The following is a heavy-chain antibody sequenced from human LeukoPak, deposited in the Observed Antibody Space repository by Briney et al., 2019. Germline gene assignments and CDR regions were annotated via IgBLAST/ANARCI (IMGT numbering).Heavy chain of an antibody. V-gene: IGHV3-23*01. Sequence: GESLRLSCAASGFTFSSYAMSWVRQAPGKGLEWVSAISGSGGSTYYADSVKGRFTISRDNSKNTLYLQMNSLRAEDTAVYYCAKVSAYYDILTGESYDYWGQGTLVTVSS. CDR1: GFTFSSYA. CDR2: ISGSGGST. CDR3: AKVSAYYDILTGESYDY. J-gene: IGHJ4*02. D-gene: IGHD3-9*01.